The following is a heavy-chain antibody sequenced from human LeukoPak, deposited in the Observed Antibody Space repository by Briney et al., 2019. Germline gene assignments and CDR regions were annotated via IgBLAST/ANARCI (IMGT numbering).Heavy chain of an antibody. J-gene: IGHJ4*02. V-gene: IGHV4-34*01. Sequence: SETLSLTCAVYGGSFSGYYWSWIRQPPGKGLEWIGEINHSGSTNYNPSLKSRVTISVDTSKNQFSLKLSSVTAADTAVYYCARIGYSSGWYPRTYFDYWGLGTLVTVSS. CDR2: INHSGST. CDR1: GGSFSGYY. CDR3: ARIGYSSGWYPRTYFDY. D-gene: IGHD6-19*01.